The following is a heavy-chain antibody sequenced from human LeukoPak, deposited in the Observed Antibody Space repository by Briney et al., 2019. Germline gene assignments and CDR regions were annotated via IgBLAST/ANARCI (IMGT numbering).Heavy chain of an antibody. V-gene: IGHV3-23*01. D-gene: IGHD3-3*01. CDR2: ISGSGGNT. J-gene: IGHJ4*02. CDR1: RFTFSDYA. Sequence: PGGSLRLSCATSRFTFSDYAMSWVRQAPGKGLEWVSVISGSGGNTYYADSVKGRFTISRDNSNNTLSLQMNNLRAEDTAIYYCAKLRFLEWLLPIDYWGQGTLVTVSS. CDR3: AKLRFLEWLLPIDY.